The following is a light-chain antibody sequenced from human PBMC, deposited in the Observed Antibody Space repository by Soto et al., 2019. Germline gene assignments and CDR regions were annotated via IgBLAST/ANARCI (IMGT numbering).Light chain of an antibody. CDR1: SSDVGAYNY. Sequence: QSALTQPASVSGSPGQSITISCTGTSSDVGAYNYVSWYQQHPDKVPKLMIYEVSNRPSGVSNRFSGSKSGTTASLTISGLQTEDEAEYYCTSYTSSSTYVFGTGTKLTVL. J-gene: IGLJ1*01. V-gene: IGLV2-14*01. CDR3: TSYTSSSTYV. CDR2: EVS.